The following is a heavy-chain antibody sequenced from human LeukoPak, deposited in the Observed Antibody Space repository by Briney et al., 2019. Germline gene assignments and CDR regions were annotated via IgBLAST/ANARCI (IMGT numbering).Heavy chain of an antibody. V-gene: IGHV3-23*01. Sequence: SGGSLRLSCTASGFDFRSYAMAWVRQAPGKGLEGVAAIGSDGDRVHEDSVKGRFTISRDNSKSTLYLQMDNLRAGDTAVYFCAKSAGVATIYFDSWGQGALVTVSS. CDR3: AKSAGVATIYFDS. J-gene: IGHJ4*02. CDR2: IGSDGDR. CDR1: GFDFRSYA. D-gene: IGHD5-12*01.